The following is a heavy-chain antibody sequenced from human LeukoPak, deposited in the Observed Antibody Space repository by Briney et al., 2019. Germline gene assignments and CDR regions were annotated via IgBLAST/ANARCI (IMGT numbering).Heavy chain of an antibody. V-gene: IGHV3-23*01. D-gene: IGHD3-9*01. J-gene: IGHJ4*02. CDR3: AKGLRYFDWPSDY. CDR1: GFTFSSYA. CDR2: ISGSGGST. Sequence: GGSLRLSCAASGFTFSSYAMSWVRQAPGKGLEWLSAISGSGGSTYYADSVKGRFTISRDNSKNTLYLQMNSLRAEDTAVYYCAKGLRYFDWPSDYWGQGTLVTVSS.